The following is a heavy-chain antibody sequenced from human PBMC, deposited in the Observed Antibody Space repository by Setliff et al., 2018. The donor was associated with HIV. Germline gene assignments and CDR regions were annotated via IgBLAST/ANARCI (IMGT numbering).Heavy chain of an antibody. Sequence: ASVKVSCKASEYTFTDYYIHWVRQAHGQGLEWMGRINPNSGGTNYVQKFQGRVTMTRDRSVSTAYMELSRLRSDDTGVYYCASKVHCTNGVCLDAFDIWGQGTMVTVSS. J-gene: IGHJ3*02. CDR2: INPNSGGT. V-gene: IGHV1-2*05. D-gene: IGHD2-8*01. CDR1: EYTFTDYY. CDR3: ASKVHCTNGVCLDAFDI.